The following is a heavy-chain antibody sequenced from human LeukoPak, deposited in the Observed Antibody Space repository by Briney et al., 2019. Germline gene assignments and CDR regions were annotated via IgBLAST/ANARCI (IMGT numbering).Heavy chain of an antibody. CDR1: SGSISTSNYY. V-gene: IGHV4-39*07. J-gene: IGHJ4*02. CDR3: ARGGATWNALVG. CDR2: IFYSGST. D-gene: IGHD1-26*01. Sequence: SETLSLTCTVSSGSISTSNYYWGWVRQPPGKALEWIGNIFYSGSTYYSPSLKSRVTISLDTSRNQFSLKLNSVTAADTAVYYCARGGATWNALVGWGQGTLVTVTS.